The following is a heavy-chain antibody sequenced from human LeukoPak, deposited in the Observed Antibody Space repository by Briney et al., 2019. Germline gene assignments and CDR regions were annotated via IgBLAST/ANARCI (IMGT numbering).Heavy chain of an antibody. CDR1: GGSISSSAYY. J-gene: IGHJ5*02. D-gene: IGHD3-10*01. CDR3: ARDSMVRGVITTRWFDP. Sequence: SSETLSLTCTVSGGSISSSAYYWGWIRRTPGKGLEWIGSIHSSGSTYYNPSLKSRVTILVDTSKNQFSLKLTSMTAADTAVYYCARDSMVRGVITTRWFDPWGQGTLVTVSS. CDR2: IHSSGST. V-gene: IGHV4-39*07.